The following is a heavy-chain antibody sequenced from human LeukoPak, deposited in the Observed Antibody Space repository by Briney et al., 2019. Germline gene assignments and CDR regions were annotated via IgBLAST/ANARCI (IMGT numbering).Heavy chain of an antibody. CDR2: IIPIFGTA. CDR1: GGTFSSYA. V-gene: IGHV1-69*05. J-gene: IGHJ4*02. Sequence: SVKVSCKASGGTFSSYAISWVRQAPGQGLEWMGRIIPIFGTANYAQKFQGRVTITTDESTSTAYMELSSLRSEDTAVYYCARDINFWSGYFDYWGRGTLVTVSS. D-gene: IGHD3-3*01. CDR3: ARDINFWSGYFDY.